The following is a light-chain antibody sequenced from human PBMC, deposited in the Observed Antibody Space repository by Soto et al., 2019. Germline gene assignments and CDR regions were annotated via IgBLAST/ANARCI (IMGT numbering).Light chain of an antibody. CDR3: AAWDDILNGYV. J-gene: IGLJ1*01. V-gene: IGLV1-44*01. Sequence: QSVLTQPPSASGTPGQRVTISCSGSSSNIESNTVTWYQQLPGTAPKLVIYSNYDRPSGVPDRFSGSTSGTSASLVIRGLQSEDEADYYCAAWDDILNGYVFGGGIKLTVL. CDR2: SNY. CDR1: SSNIESNT.